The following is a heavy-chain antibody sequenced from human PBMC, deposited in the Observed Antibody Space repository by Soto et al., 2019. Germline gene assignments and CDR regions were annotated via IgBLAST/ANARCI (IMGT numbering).Heavy chain of an antibody. CDR1: GDFISSYS. Sequence: QVQLQESGPGLVKPSETLSLTCNVSGDFISSYSWSWIRQPAGKGLEWIGRIYASGSTNYNPILKSRFTISVDTSKTQFSLKLSSVTAADTAVYYCAVLGDFQSSNHDRDVWGQGTTVTVSS. V-gene: IGHV4-4*07. D-gene: IGHD3-10*01. CDR2: IYASGST. J-gene: IGHJ6*02. CDR3: AVLGDFQSSNHDRDV.